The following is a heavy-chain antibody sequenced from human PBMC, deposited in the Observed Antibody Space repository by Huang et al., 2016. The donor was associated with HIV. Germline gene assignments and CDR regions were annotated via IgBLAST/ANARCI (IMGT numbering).Heavy chain of an antibody. J-gene: IGHJ5*02. CDR3: ARRFRVAATRKWFDP. CDR2: VNDGGDI. CDR1: GESLGTYY. D-gene: IGHD3-10*01. Sequence: YAVYGESLGTYYWAWIRRPPGKGLQWIGEVNDGGDINYNPSLESRVTISVDTSRNQVSLTLTSMTAADTATYYCARRFRVAATRKWFDPWGQGTLVIVSS. V-gene: IGHV4-34*01.